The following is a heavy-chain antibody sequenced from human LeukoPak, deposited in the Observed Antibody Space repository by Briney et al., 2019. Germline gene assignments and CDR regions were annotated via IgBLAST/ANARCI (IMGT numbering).Heavy chain of an antibody. Sequence: SETLSLTCTVSGGSISSCYWSWIRQPPGKGLEWIGYIYYSGSTNYNPSLKSRVTISVDTSKNQFSLKLSSVTAADTAVYYCARTPGGWLQYDFYYYYYMDVWGKGTTVTVSS. D-gene: IGHD5-24*01. J-gene: IGHJ6*03. V-gene: IGHV4-59*01. CDR1: GGSISSCY. CDR3: ARTPGGWLQYDFYYYYYMDV. CDR2: IYYSGST.